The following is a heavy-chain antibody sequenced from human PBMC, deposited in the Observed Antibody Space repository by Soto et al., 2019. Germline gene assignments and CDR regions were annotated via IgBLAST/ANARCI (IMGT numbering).Heavy chain of an antibody. D-gene: IGHD6-13*01. CDR3: ARPHSTSSWYPDY. Sequence: QEQLVESRGGVGQPGRALRRSCAASGFTFSSYAMHWVRQAPGKGLEWVAVISSDGKNEYYADSVKGRFTISRDNSKNTLYLHMNSLRVEDTAVYYCARPHSTSSWYPDYWGQGTLVPVSS. J-gene: IGHJ4*02. CDR1: GFTFSSYA. V-gene: IGHV3-30*04. CDR2: ISSDGKNE.